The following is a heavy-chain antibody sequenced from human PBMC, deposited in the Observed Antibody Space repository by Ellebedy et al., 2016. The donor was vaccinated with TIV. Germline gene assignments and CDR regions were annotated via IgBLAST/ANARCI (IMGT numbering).Heavy chain of an antibody. CDR2: INSDGSST. V-gene: IGHV3-74*01. D-gene: IGHD2-2*01. CDR1: GSTFSSYW. Sequence: GESLKISXAASGSTFSSYWMHWVRQAPGKGLVWVSRINSDGSSTSYADSVKGRFTISRDNAKNSLYLQMNSLRAEDTALYYCAKDLYCSSTSCYDYWGQGTLVTVSS. CDR3: AKDLYCSSTSCYDY. J-gene: IGHJ4*02.